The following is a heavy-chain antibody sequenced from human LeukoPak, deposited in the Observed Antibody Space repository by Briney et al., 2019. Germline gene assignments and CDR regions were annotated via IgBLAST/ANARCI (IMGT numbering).Heavy chain of an antibody. J-gene: IGHJ3*02. V-gene: IGHV1-2*02. CDR3: ARDRGITMIVVASGADAFDI. CDR2: INPNSGGT. CDR1: GYTFTGYY. Sequence: ASVNVSCKASGYTFTGYYMHWVRQAPGQGLEWMGWINPNSGGTNYAQKFQGRVTMTRDTSISTAYMELSRLRSDDTAVYYCARDRGITMIVVASGADAFDIWGQGTMVTVSS. D-gene: IGHD3-22*01.